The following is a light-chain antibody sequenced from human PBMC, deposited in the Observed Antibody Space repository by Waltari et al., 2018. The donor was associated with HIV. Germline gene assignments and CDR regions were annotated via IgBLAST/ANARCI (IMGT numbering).Light chain of an antibody. V-gene: IGLV1-44*01. CDR3: AAWDDTLNGHVI. CDR2: SNN. CDR1: RSNIGTNV. Sequence: QSVLTQPPSVSGTPGQRVSISCSGSRSNIGTNVVNWYQHLPGKAPKLLIYSNNQRPSGVPDRFPCSTSCTSASLAISGLQFDDEADYYCAAWDDTLNGHVIFGGGTKVTVL. J-gene: IGLJ2*01.